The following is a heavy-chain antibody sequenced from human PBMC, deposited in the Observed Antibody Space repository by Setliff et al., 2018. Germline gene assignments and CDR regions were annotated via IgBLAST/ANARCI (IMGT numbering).Heavy chain of an antibody. CDR1: GFTFSSHG. CDR2: INSVGSRT. V-gene: IGHV3-74*01. J-gene: IGHJ1*01. Sequence: LRLSCAASGFTFSSHGLSWVRQVPGKGLVWVSRINSVGSRTYYADSVKGRFTISRDNAKNTLFLQMKSLRTEDTAVYYCARDRDGHFQLWGRGTLVTVSS. CDR3: ARDRDGHFQL.